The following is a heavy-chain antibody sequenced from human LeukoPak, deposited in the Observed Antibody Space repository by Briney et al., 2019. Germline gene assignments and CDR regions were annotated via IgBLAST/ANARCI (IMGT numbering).Heavy chain of an antibody. J-gene: IGHJ5*02. Sequence: ASVKVSCQAFGYTFTNNWMHWVRQPPGQGAEGMGLISPTGGSTAYAQKFPGRVTLTRDMSTSTHYLELSSRRSEDTAVYYCARDNSVRDEAWWFYPWGQGTLVTVSS. V-gene: IGHV1-46*01. CDR3: ARDNSVRDEAWWFYP. CDR1: GYTFTNNW. D-gene: IGHD5-24*01. CDR2: ISPTGGST.